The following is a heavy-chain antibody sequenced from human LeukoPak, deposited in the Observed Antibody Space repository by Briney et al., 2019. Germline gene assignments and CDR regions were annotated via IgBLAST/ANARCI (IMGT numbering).Heavy chain of an antibody. CDR3: AKEAALGIAYFDH. CDR2: ISGSGGST. J-gene: IGHJ4*02. CDR1: EFTFSSYA. Sequence: GGSLRLSCAASEFTFSSYAMSWVRQAPGKGLEWVSTISGSGGSTYYADSVKGRFTISRDNANNALFLQMNSLRAEDTAVYYCAKEAALGIAYFDHWGQGTLVTVSS. V-gene: IGHV3-23*01. D-gene: IGHD7-27*01.